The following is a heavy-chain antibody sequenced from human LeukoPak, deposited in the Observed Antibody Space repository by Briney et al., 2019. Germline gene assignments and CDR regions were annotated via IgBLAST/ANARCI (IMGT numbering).Heavy chain of an antibody. CDR3: ARDLSASWYSLAY. D-gene: IGHD6-13*01. CDR2: INWDSEST. J-gene: IGHJ4*02. Sequence: PGGSLRLSCAVSGLTFDDYGMSWVRQAPGKGLEWVSGINWDSESTGYGDSVQGRFIISRDNAENALYLQMNGLRAEDTAVYYCARDLSASWYSLAYWGRGTPVTVSS. CDR1: GLTFDDYG. V-gene: IGHV3-20*04.